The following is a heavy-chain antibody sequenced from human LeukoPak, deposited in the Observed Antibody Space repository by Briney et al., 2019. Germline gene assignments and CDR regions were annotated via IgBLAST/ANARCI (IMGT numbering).Heavy chain of an antibody. J-gene: IGHJ4*02. V-gene: IGHV3-30-3*01. CDR3: ALSRGWLEGKFDY. CDR1: GFTFDSHG. Sequence: PGGSLRLSCVGSGFTFDSHGMHWVRQAPGKGLVWLAVISYDGTSKQYADSVKGRFTISRDNSKNTLYLQMNSLRAEDTAVYYCALSRGWLEGKFDYWGQGTLVTVSS. D-gene: IGHD6-19*01. CDR2: ISYDGTSK.